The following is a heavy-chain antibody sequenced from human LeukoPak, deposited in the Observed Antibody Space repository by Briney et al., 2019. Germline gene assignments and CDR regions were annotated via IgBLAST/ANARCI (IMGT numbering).Heavy chain of an antibody. D-gene: IGHD1-26*01. Sequence: ASVKVSCKASGYTFTGYYMHWVRQAPGQGLEWMGWINPNSGGTNYAQKFQGRVTMTRDTSISTAYMELSRLRSDDTAVYYCAREGWELLLLDAFDIWGQGTMVTVSS. CDR2: INPNSGGT. CDR1: GYTFTGYY. V-gene: IGHV1-2*02. CDR3: AREGWELLLLDAFDI. J-gene: IGHJ3*02.